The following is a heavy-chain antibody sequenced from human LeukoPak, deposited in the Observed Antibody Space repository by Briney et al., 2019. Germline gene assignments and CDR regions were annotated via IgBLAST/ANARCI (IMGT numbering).Heavy chain of an antibody. Sequence: SETLSLTCAVYGGSFSGYYWSWIRQPPGKGLEGSGEINHSGSTNYNPAPNSRVTITVNTSKNQFSLKLSFVTAADKAVYYCARSALKDIVVVPAAKRSRAYYYYMDVWGKGTTVTVSS. V-gene: IGHV4-34*01. CDR1: GGSFSGYY. D-gene: IGHD2-2*01. CDR3: ARSALKDIVVVPAAKRSRAYYYYMDV. CDR2: INHSGST. J-gene: IGHJ6*03.